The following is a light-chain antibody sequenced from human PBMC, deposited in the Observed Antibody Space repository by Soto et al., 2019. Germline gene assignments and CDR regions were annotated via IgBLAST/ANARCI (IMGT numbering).Light chain of an antibody. J-gene: IGKJ1*01. CDR2: GTS. CDR1: QSVTSNY. CDR3: QQYVTSPWA. V-gene: IGKV3-20*01. Sequence: EIVLTQSPGTLSLSPGERSTLSCSSSQSVTSNYLAWYQQKPGQAPRLLIYGTSSRATGIPDRFSGSGSGTDFTLTISRLEPEDFAVYYCQQYVTSPWAFGQGTKVDIK.